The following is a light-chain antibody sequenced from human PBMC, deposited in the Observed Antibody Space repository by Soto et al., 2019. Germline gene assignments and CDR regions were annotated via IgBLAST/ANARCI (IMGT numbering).Light chain of an antibody. V-gene: IGKV3-11*01. Sequence: EIVMTPSPATLSLSPCERATLSSRASQSVSSYLAWYQQKPGQAPRLLIYADSYRTTGIPARFSGSGSGTEFTLTISSLEPEDFSVYYCQQRYNWPITFGQGTRLETK. J-gene: IGKJ5*01. CDR1: QSVSSY. CDR3: QQRYNWPIT. CDR2: ADS.